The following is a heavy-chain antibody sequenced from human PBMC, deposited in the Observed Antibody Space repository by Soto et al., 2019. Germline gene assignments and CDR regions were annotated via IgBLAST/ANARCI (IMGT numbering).Heavy chain of an antibody. CDR3: ATWHLQEHAYDV. Sequence: DVQLVESGGGLIQPWGSLRLSCAVSGLTVSGKKYVAWVRQAPGKGLEWVSGFYDLDGTYYADSLKGRFTTSGDSSRTIVYLQMNDLRPEDTAVYYCATWHLQEHAYDVWGQGTTVTVSS. CDR1: GLTVSGKKY. D-gene: IGHD4-4*01. CDR2: FYDLDGT. V-gene: IGHV3-53*01. J-gene: IGHJ3*01.